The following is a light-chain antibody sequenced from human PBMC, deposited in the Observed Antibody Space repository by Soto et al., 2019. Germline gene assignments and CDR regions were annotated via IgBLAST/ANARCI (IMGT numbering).Light chain of an antibody. V-gene: IGKV3-11*01. J-gene: IGKJ1*01. CDR3: QQRYDWPT. CDR2: EAS. Sequence: EIVLTQSPATLSLSPGGRATLSCSASQSIGNYLAWYQQKPGQAPRLLIYEASNRATAIPARFSGSGSGTDFTLTISSVEPEDLAVYYCQQRYDWPTVGLGTKVDSK. CDR1: QSIGNY.